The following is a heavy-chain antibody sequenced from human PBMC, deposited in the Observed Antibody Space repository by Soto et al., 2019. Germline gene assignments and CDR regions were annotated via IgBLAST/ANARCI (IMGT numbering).Heavy chain of an antibody. D-gene: IGHD3-16*01. Sequence: QVQLQESGPGLVKPSQTLSLTCTVSGGSISSGDYYWSWIRQPPGKGLEWIGYIYYSGSTSYTPSLKSCVTISVETSKNQFALKLSSLTAADTAVYYSARGGIYEGWFDPWGQGTLVIVSS. J-gene: IGHJ5*02. CDR2: IYYSGST. V-gene: IGHV4-31*03. CDR1: GGSISSGDYY. CDR3: ARGGIYEGWFDP.